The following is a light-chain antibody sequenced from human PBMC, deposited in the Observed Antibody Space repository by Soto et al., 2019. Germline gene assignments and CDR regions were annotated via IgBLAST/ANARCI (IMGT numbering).Light chain of an antibody. CDR3: KQYNNCPQIK. Sequence: EIVMTQSPATLSVSPGERATLSCRASQSVSRNLAWYQQKPGQAPSLLIYGASTRATGIPARFSGSGSGTELTITISTMKYEDFEVYSSKQYNNCPQIKFGQGTRMAIK. J-gene: IGKJ5*01. CDR2: GAS. CDR1: QSVSRN. V-gene: IGKV3-15*01.